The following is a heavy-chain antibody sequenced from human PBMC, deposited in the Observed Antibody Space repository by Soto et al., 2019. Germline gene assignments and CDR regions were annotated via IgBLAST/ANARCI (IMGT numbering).Heavy chain of an antibody. CDR1: GFSLISAEMG. CDR2: SFSNGET. D-gene: IGHD6-6*01. Sequence: QVTLKESGPVLVTPTETLTLTCTVSGFSLISAEMGVTWIRQPPGKALEWLAHSFSNGETSYSTALKSRLTISRDASKSQVVLTMPNMDPVDTGTYYCAARGVAAPFNYWGQGALVTVSS. J-gene: IGHJ4*02. CDR3: AARGVAAPFNY. V-gene: IGHV2-26*01.